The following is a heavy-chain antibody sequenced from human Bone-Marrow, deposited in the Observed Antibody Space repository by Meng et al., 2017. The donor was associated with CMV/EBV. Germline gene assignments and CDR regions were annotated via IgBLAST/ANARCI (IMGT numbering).Heavy chain of an antibody. CDR3: ARALPGGAVDY. Sequence: SETLSLTCTVSGGSVSSNSYYWNWIRQPPGKGLEWIGYIYYSGTTSYNPSLKSRVTISVDTSKNQFPLQLRSVTAADTAVYYCARALPGGAVDYWGQGTLVTVSS. D-gene: IGHD1-26*01. J-gene: IGHJ4*02. V-gene: IGHV4-61*01. CDR2: IYYSGTT. CDR1: GGSVSSNSYY.